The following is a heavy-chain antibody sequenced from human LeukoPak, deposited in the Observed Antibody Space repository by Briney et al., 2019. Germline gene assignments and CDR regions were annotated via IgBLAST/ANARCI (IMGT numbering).Heavy chain of an antibody. Sequence: PSETLSLTCAVYGGSFRGYYWSWIRQPPGKGLEWIGEINHSGSTNYNPSLKSRVTISVDTSKNQFSLKLSSVTAADTAVYYCAVRPGYCSSTSCVDWFDPWGQGTLVTVSS. D-gene: IGHD2-2*01. J-gene: IGHJ5*02. CDR1: GGSFRGYY. V-gene: IGHV4-34*01. CDR3: AVRPGYCSSTSCVDWFDP. CDR2: INHSGST.